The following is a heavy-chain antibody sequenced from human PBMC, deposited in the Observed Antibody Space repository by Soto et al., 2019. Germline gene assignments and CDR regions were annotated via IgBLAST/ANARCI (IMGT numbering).Heavy chain of an antibody. CDR1: GGTFSSYA. Sequence: QVQLVQSGAEVKKPGSSVKVSCKASGGTFSSYAISWVRQAPGQGLEWMGGIIPIFGTANYAQKFQGRVTITADESTSTAYMELSSLRAEDTAVYYCARVLGYCSGGSCYGGGYYYYGMDVWGQGTTVTVSS. CDR3: ARVLGYCSGGSCYGGGYYYYGMDV. J-gene: IGHJ6*02. D-gene: IGHD2-15*01. CDR2: IIPIFGTA. V-gene: IGHV1-69*01.